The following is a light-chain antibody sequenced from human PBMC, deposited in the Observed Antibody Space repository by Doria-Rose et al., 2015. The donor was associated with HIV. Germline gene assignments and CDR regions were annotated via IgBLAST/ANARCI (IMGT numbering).Light chain of an antibody. Sequence: IQPPLSLPVTPGQPASISCRSSQSLLHTIGYNYLDWYLQKPGQSPQLLIYLGSNRASGAPDRFSGSGSGTDFTLKISRVEAEDVGVYYCMQALQTPYTFGQGTKLEIK. V-gene: IGKV2-28*01. CDR3: MQALQTPYT. CDR2: LGS. CDR1: QSLLHTIGYNY. J-gene: IGKJ2*01.